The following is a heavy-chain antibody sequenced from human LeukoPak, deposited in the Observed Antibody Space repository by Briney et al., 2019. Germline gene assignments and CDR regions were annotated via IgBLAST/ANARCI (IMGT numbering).Heavy chain of an antibody. CDR3: ASGTLRWPKGAFDY. CDR1: GFTFSSYE. J-gene: IGHJ4*02. D-gene: IGHD4-23*01. CDR2: ISSSGSTI. Sequence: GGSLRLSCAASGFTFSSYEMTWVRQAPGKGLVWVSYISSSGSTIYYADSVKGRFTISRDNAKNSLYLQMNSLRAEDTAVYYCASGTLRWPKGAFDYWGQGTLVTVSS. V-gene: IGHV3-48*03.